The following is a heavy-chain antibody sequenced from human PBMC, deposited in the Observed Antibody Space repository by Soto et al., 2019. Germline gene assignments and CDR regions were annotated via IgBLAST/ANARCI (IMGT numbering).Heavy chain of an antibody. J-gene: IGHJ3*02. CDR2: INPSGGST. CDR3: ARDRQLRFGYACDS. Sequence: APVKRSCKASGYTSTSYYMHWVRPAHGQGLEWMGIINPSGGSTSYAQKFQGRVTMTRDTSTSTVYMELSSLRSEDTAWYYCARDRQLRFGYACDSWGQGTMVTVS. CDR1: GYTSTSYY. D-gene: IGHD3-3*01. V-gene: IGHV1-46*01.